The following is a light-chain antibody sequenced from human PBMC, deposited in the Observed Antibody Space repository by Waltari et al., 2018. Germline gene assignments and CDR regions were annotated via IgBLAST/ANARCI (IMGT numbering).Light chain of an antibody. J-gene: IGKJ4*01. V-gene: IGKV4-1*01. CDR1: QSDLYSSNKKNY. CDR3: QQHYPTASLT. CDR2: RGS. Sequence: DIVMTQSPEYLAVSLGERATVNCKSSQSDLYSSNKKNYLAWYQQKPGPPSKLRIYRGSTREAGVPDRFSGSGSGTDFNLTISRLQAEDVAVYFCQQHYPTASLTFGGGTKVAI.